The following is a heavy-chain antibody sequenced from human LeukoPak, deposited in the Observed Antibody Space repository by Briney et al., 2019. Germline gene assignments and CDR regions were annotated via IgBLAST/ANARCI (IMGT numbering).Heavy chain of an antibody. Sequence: GASVKVSCKASGGTFKTYDINWVRQAPGQGLEWMGEIIPLFGITYYAPKFHGRVTISADESTNTVYMELSSLRSEDTAVYYCAKDHYYQSGLDVWGQGTTVIVSS. CDR1: GGTFKTYD. CDR2: IIPLFGIT. CDR3: AKDHYYQSGLDV. J-gene: IGHJ6*02. V-gene: IGHV1-69*13.